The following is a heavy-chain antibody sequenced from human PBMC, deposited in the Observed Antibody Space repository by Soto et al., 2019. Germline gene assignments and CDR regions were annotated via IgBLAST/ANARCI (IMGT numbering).Heavy chain of an antibody. Sequence: SETLSLTCTVSGGSIRSSSYYWGWIRQPPGKGLEWIGSTYYSGSTYYNPSIKSRVTISVDTSKNQSSLKLSSVTAADTAVYYCARHASLVRYDISTAYRRITWFDPWGQGTLVTVSS. CDR3: ARHASLVRYDISTAYRRITWFDP. CDR1: GGSIRSSSYY. CDR2: TYYSGST. V-gene: IGHV4-39*01. J-gene: IGHJ5*02. D-gene: IGHD3-9*01.